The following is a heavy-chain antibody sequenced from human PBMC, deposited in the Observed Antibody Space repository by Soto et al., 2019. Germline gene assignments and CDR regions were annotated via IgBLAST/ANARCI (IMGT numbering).Heavy chain of an antibody. V-gene: IGHV4-4*02. Sequence: QVQLQESGPGLVKPSGTLSLNCAVSGGSISSSNWGSWVRQPPGKGLEWSGEIYHSGSTNYNPSLKSRVSISVDKSKNHFALKLSSVTAADTAVYYCARGIGIAVARVDYWCQGTLVTVSS. J-gene: IGHJ4*02. CDR3: ARGIGIAVARVDY. CDR1: GGSISSSNW. CDR2: IYHSGST. D-gene: IGHD6-19*01.